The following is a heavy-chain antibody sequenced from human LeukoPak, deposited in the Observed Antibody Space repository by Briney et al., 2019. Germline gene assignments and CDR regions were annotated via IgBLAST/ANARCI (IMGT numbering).Heavy chain of an antibody. Sequence: GGSLRLSCAASGFTFSSYGMHWVRQAPGKGLEWVAVISYDGSNKYYADSVKGRFTISRDNSKNTLYLQMNSLRAEDTAVYYCATDVREYWGQGTLVTVSS. CDR3: ATDVREY. J-gene: IGHJ4*02. CDR2: ISYDGSNK. V-gene: IGHV3-30*03. CDR1: GFTFSSYG. D-gene: IGHD1-26*01.